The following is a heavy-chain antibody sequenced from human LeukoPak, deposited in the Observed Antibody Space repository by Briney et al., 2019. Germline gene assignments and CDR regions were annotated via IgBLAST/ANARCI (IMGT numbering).Heavy chain of an antibody. CDR2: IYYSGST. D-gene: IGHD6-19*01. J-gene: IGHJ4*02. CDR3: ARFGSGWHYFDY. Sequence: PSETLSLTCTVSGGSISSYYWSWIRQPPGKGLEWIGYIYYSGSTNYNPSLKSRVTISVDTSKNQFSLKLSSVTAADTAVYYCARFGSGWHYFDYWGQGTLVTASS. CDR1: GGSISSYY. V-gene: IGHV4-59*08.